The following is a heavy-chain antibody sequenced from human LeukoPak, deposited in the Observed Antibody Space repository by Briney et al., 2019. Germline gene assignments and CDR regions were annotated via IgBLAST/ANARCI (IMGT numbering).Heavy chain of an antibody. CDR1: GGSISSNF. Sequence: SEALSLACTVSGGSISSNFWSWVRQPPGKGLEWIGEIHRSGSTNYNPSLQSRVTISIDRSKNQIALELSSVTAADTAVYYCAREIVGGFNPGAYWGQGTLVTVSS. J-gene: IGHJ4*02. V-gene: IGHV4-4*02. D-gene: IGHD1-14*01. CDR2: IHRSGST. CDR3: AREIVGGFNPGAY.